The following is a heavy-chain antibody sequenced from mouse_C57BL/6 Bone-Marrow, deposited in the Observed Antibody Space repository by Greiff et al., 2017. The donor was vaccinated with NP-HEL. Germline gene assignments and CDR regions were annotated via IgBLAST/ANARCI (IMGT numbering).Heavy chain of an antibody. CDR1: GFNIKDYY. Sequence: VQLKESGAELVKPGASVKLSCTASGFNIKDYYMHWVKQRTEQGLEWIGRIDPEDGETKCAPKFQGKATITADTSSNTAYLQLSSLTSEDTAVYYCAMITTQRYYAMDYWGQGTSVTVSS. V-gene: IGHV14-2*01. D-gene: IGHD2-4*01. CDR2: IDPEDGET. J-gene: IGHJ4*01. CDR3: AMITTQRYYAMDY.